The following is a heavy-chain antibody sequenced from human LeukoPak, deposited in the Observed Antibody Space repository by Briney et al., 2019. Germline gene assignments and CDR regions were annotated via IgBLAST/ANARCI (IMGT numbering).Heavy chain of an antibody. CDR1: GFTFSSYG. CDR2: ISYDGRNI. Sequence: PGGSLRLSCGASGFTFSSYGMHWVRQAPGKGLEWVAVISYDGRNIHYPDSVKGRFTISRDISTDTLWLQMDSLRTEDTAVYYCAKGPLRGTAAAIDYWGQGTLVTVSS. V-gene: IGHV3-30*18. D-gene: IGHD2-2*01. CDR3: AKGPLRGTAAAIDY. J-gene: IGHJ4*02.